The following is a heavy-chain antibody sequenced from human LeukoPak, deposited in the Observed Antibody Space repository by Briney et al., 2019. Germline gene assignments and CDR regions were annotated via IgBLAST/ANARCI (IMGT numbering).Heavy chain of an antibody. Sequence: SETLSLTCAVYGGSFSGYYWSWIRQPPGKGLEWIGEINHSGSTNYNPSLKSRVTISVDTSKNQFSLKLSSVTAADTAVYYCARGPDERTMRYFDWLYNYWGQGTLVTVSS. CDR2: INHSGST. CDR3: ARGPDERTMRYFDWLYNY. V-gene: IGHV4-34*01. CDR1: GGSFSGYY. D-gene: IGHD3-9*01. J-gene: IGHJ4*02.